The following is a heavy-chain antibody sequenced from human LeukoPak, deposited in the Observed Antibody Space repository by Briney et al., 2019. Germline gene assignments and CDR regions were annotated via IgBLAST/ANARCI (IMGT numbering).Heavy chain of an antibody. Sequence: SETLSLTCAVYGGSFSGYYWSWIRQPPGKGLEWIGEINHSGSTNYNPSLKSRVTISVDTSKNQFSLKLSSVTAADTAVYYCARDREGPGYYDSSGHFIFDYWGQGTLVTVSS. D-gene: IGHD3-22*01. J-gene: IGHJ4*02. CDR2: INHSGST. CDR1: GGSFSGYY. V-gene: IGHV4-34*01. CDR3: ARDREGPGYYDSSGHFIFDY.